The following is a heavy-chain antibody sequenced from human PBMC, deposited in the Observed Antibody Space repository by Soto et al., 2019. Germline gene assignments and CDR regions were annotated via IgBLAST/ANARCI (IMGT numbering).Heavy chain of an antibody. Sequence: ASVKVSCKVSGYTLTELSMHCVRQAPGKGLEWMGGFDPEDGETIYAQKFQGRVTMTEDTSTDTAYMELSSLRSEDTAVYYCATGFMMVRGVMAPVRAFDIWGQGTMVTVS. D-gene: IGHD3-10*01. CDR1: GYTLTELS. V-gene: IGHV1-24*01. CDR3: ATGFMMVRGVMAPVRAFDI. J-gene: IGHJ3*02. CDR2: FDPEDGET.